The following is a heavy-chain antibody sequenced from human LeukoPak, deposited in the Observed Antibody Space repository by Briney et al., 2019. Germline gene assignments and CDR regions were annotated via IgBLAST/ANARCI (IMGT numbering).Heavy chain of an antibody. V-gene: IGHV1-3*01. CDR3: ARAPYDILTGYSLNWFDP. CDR1: GYTFTTYA. J-gene: IGHJ5*02. D-gene: IGHD3-9*01. Sequence: EASVTVSCTASGYTFTTYAMHWVRQAPGQRLEWMGWINGDNGNTKYSQKFQGRVTITRDTSAYTAYMELRSLRSADTAVYYCARAPYDILTGYSLNWFDPWGQGTLVTVSS. CDR2: INGDNGNT.